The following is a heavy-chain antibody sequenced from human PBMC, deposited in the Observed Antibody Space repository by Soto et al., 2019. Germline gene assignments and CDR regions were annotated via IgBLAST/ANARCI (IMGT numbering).Heavy chain of an antibody. J-gene: IGHJ5*02. CDR3: ACFGYCTNGGWLDP. CDR1: GFTFSSYS. Sequence: GGSLRLSCAASGFTFSSYSMNWVRQAPGKGLEWVSYISSSSSTIYYADSVKGRFTISRDNAKNSLYLQMNSLRAEDTAVYYCACFGYCTNGGWLDPWGQGTLVTVSS. D-gene: IGHD2-8*01. V-gene: IGHV3-48*01. CDR2: ISSSSSTI.